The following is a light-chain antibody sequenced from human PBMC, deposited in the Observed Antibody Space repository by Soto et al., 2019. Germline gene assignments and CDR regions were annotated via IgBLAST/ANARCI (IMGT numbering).Light chain of an antibody. V-gene: IGKV3-20*01. CDR2: GAS. Sequence: EIVLTQSPGTLSVSPGERATLSCRASQTVRSSSLAWYQQKPGQAPRLLIYGASGRATGIPDKVSGSGSGTDFTLTISRLEPEDFAVYYCQQYGSSPYTFGQGTKLEI. CDR1: QTVRSSS. J-gene: IGKJ2*01. CDR3: QQYGSSPYT.